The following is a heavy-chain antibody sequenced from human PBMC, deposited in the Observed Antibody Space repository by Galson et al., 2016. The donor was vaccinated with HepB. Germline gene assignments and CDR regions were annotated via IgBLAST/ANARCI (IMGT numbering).Heavy chain of an antibody. CDR2: IRAYSGNT. Sequence: SVKVSCKTSGYTFTSNGISWVRQAPGQGLEWMGWIRAYSGNTNYAQKFQLRVTLTKDTSARTVYMELRSLRSDDTAMYYCARDRHAALDFWGQGALVTVSS. V-gene: IGHV1-18*01. D-gene: IGHD6-13*01. CDR3: ARDRHAALDF. J-gene: IGHJ4*02. CDR1: GYTFTSNG.